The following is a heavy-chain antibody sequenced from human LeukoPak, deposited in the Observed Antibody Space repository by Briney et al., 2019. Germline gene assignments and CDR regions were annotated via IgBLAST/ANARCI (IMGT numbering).Heavy chain of an antibody. V-gene: IGHV1-18*01. CDR3: ARGFNWNGDYRFGDGFDI. CDR1: GYTFTSYG. CDR2: ISAYNGNT. D-gene: IGHD1-20*01. J-gene: IGHJ3*02. Sequence: ASVKVSCKASGYTFTSYGISWVRQAPGQGLEWMGWISAYNGNTNYAQKLQGRVTMTTDTSTSTAYMELSSLRSEDTAVYHCARGFNWNGDYRFGDGFDIWGQGTMITVSS.